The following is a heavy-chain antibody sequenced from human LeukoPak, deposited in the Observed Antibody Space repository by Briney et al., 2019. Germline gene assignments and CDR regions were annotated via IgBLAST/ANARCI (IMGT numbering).Heavy chain of an antibody. V-gene: IGHV5-51*01. CDR2: IYPGDSDT. D-gene: IGHD2-2*01. Sequence: GESLKISCKGSGYSFTSYWIGWVRQMPGKGLEWMGIIYPGDSDTRYSPSFQGQVTISADKSISTAYLQWSSLKASDTAMYYCARHYTRRYCSSTSCWDWFDPWGQGTLVTVSP. CDR3: ARHYTRRYCSSTSCWDWFDP. J-gene: IGHJ5*02. CDR1: GYSFTSYW.